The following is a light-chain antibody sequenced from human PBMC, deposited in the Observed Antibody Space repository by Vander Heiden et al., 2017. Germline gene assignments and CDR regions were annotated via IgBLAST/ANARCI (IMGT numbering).Light chain of an antibody. J-gene: IGLJ2*01. Sequence: QSVLPQPPSASGTPGQRVTISCSGSSSNIGSNYVYWYQQLPGTAPKLLIYRNNQRPSGVPDRFSGSKSGTSASLAISGLRSEDEADYYCAAWDDSLSGPDVVFGGGTKLTVL. V-gene: IGLV1-47*01. CDR1: SSNIGSNY. CDR3: AAWDDSLSGPDVV. CDR2: RNN.